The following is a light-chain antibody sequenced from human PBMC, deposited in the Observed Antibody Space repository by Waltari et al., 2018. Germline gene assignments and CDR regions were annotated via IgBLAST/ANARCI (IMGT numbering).Light chain of an antibody. CDR2: AAS. CDR3: QQSYSTWT. V-gene: IGKV1-39*01. CDR1: QTISDY. Sequence: DIQMTQSPPSLSAFVGDRVVITCRASQTISDYLHWYQQKPGKAPKRLIYAASSLQTGVPSRFSGSGSGTDFTLTISGLQPEDMATYYCQQSYSTWTFGQGTKV. J-gene: IGKJ1*01.